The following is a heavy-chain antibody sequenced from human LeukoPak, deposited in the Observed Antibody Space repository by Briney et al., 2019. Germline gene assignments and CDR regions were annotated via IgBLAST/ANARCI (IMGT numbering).Heavy chain of an antibody. CDR1: GYTFTSYG. CDR2: NSAYNGNT. V-gene: IGHV1-18*01. CDR3: ARDSLPGYSSGWYGY. J-gene: IGHJ4*02. Sequence: ASVKVSCKASGYTFTSYGISWVRQAPGQGLEWMGWNSAYNGNTNYAQKLQGRVTMTTDTSTSTAYMELRSLRSDDTAVYYCARDSLPGYSSGWYGYWGQGTLVTVSS. D-gene: IGHD6-19*01.